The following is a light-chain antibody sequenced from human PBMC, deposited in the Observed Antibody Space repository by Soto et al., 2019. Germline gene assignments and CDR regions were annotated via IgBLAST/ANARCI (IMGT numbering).Light chain of an antibody. CDR2: DNN. V-gene: IGLV1-51*01. CDR3: AAWDTSLHALI. CDR1: SSNIGSTY. J-gene: IGLJ2*01. Sequence: QSVLPQPPAVSAAPGQMVTISCSGTSSNIGSTYVSWYQHLPGTAPQLLIYDNNKRPSGIPARFSGSKSGTSATLGITGLQTGDEADYYCAAWDTSLHALILGGGTKLTVL.